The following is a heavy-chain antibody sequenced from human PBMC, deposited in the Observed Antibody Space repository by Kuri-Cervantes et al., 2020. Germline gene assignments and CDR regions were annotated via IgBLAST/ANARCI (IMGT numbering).Heavy chain of an antibody. CDR3: ERTASHYYDSSGNWGFVGC. D-gene: IGHD3-22*01. Sequence: LSLTCAASGFTFSDYYMSWIRKAPGKGLEWVSYISSSGSTIYYADSVKGRFTISRDNAKNSLYLQMNSLRAEDTAVYYCERTASHYYDSSGNWGFVGCWGQGTLVTVSS. J-gene: IGHJ4*02. CDR2: ISSSGSTI. CDR1: GFTFSDYY. V-gene: IGHV3-11*04.